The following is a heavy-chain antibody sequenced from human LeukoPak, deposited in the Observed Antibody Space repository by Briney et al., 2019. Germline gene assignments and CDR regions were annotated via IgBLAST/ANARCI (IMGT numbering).Heavy chain of an antibody. CDR2: INSDGSST. D-gene: IGHD4-17*01. CDR3: AKDPNGDYIGTFDI. CDR1: GFTFNSYW. V-gene: IGHV3-74*01. Sequence: GGSLRLSCAASGFTFNSYWMHWVRQAPGKGLVWVSRINSDGSSTNYADSVKGRFTISRDNAKNTLYLQMNSLSAEDTAVYYCAKDPNGDYIGTFDIWGQGTMVTVSS. J-gene: IGHJ3*02.